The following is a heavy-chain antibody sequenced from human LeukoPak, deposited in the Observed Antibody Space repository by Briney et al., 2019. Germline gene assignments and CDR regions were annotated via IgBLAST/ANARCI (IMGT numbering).Heavy chain of an antibody. J-gene: IGHJ4*02. CDR1: GYSFTNYY. CDR3: ARDERDVVVVPGAMPY. D-gene: IGHD2-2*01. CDR2: INPSGGST. V-gene: IGHV1-46*01. Sequence: ASVKVSCKASGYSFTNYYMHWVGQAPGQGLEWMGIINPSGGSTTNAQKFQGRVTMTRDTSTTTVYMELSSLRSDDTAMYYCARDERDVVVVPGAMPYWGQGTLVTVSS.